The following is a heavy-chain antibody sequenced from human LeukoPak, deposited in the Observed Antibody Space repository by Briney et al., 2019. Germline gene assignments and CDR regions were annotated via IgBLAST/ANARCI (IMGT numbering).Heavy chain of an antibody. J-gene: IGHJ3*02. CDR2: IYTSGST. CDR3: ARDRRRDSSSWYEEAVGAFDI. V-gene: IGHV4-61*02. Sequence: SETLSLTCTVSGGSISSGSYYWSWIRQPAGKGLEWIGRIYTSGSTNYNPSLKSRVTISVDTSKNQFSLKLSSVTAADTAVYYCARDRRRDSSSWYEEAVGAFDIWGQGTMVTVSS. D-gene: IGHD6-13*01. CDR1: GGSISSGSYY.